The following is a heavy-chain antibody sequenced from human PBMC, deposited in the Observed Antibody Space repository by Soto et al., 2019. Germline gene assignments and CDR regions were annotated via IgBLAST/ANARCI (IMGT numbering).Heavy chain of an antibody. V-gene: IGHV3-30*18. CDR3: AKNQQQLASNFDH. CDR2: ISYDGSNK. D-gene: IGHD6-13*01. Sequence: QVQLVESGGGVVQPGRSLRLSCAASGFTFSSYGMHWVREASGKGLEWVAVISYDGSNKYYADSVKGRFTISRDNSKNTLYLQMNSLRAEDTAVYYCAKNQQQLASNFDHWGQARLITVSS. J-gene: IGHJ4*02. CDR1: GFTFSSYG.